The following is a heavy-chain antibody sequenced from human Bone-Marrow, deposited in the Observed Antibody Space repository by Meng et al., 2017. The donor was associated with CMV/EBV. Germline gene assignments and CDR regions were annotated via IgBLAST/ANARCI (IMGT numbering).Heavy chain of an antibody. CDR2: IYPGDSNT. CDR1: GYSFTNYW. D-gene: IGHD1-14*01. J-gene: IGHJ4*02. Sequence: KVSCKGSGYSFTNYWIAWVRQMPGKGLEWMGIIYPGDSNTRYSPSFQGQVTISADKSITTAYLQWSSLKASDTAMYYCARLAGYKRNFDYWGQGTRVTVSS. V-gene: IGHV5-51*01. CDR3: ARLAGYKRNFDY.